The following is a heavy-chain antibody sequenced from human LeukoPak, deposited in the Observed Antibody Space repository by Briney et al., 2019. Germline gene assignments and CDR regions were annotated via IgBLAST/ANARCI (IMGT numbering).Heavy chain of an antibody. V-gene: IGHV3-30*18. CDR3: AKARGRGDYVWGSYLDY. Sequence: GGSLTLSCAASGFTFSSYGMHWVRQAPGKGLEWVAVISYYGSNKYYTDSVKGRFTISRDNSKNTLYLQMNSLRAEDTAVYYCAKARGRGDYVWGSYLDYWGQGTVVTVSS. D-gene: IGHD3-16*01. CDR1: GFTFSSYG. J-gene: IGHJ4*02. CDR2: ISYYGSNK.